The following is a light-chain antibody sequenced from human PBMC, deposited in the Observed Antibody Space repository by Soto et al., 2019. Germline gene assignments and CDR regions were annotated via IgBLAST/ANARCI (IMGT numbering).Light chain of an antibody. CDR3: QQYGSSPRT. V-gene: IGKV3-15*01. CDR1: QTINNN. Sequence: DMEMTQAPSTLSVSPGDRGTLTCRASQTINNNVAWYQLKDGQVPRLVIYGASTRATDIPARFGGSGSGTDFTLTISRLEPEDFAVYYCQQYGSSPRTFGQGTKVDIK. J-gene: IGKJ1*01. CDR2: GAS.